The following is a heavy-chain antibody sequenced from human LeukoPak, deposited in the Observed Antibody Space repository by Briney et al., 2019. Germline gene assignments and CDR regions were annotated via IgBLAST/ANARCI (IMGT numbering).Heavy chain of an antibody. CDR3: ARGHYGDYVPFDY. J-gene: IGHJ4*02. CDR1: GFTFSSYS. V-gene: IGHV3-48*01. D-gene: IGHD4-17*01. Sequence: GGSLRLSCAASGFTFSSYSMNWVRQAPGKGLEWVSYISSSSSTIYFADSVKGRFTISRDTAKNSLYLQMNSLRAEDTAVYYCARGHYGDYVPFDYWGQGTLVAVSS. CDR2: ISSSSSTI.